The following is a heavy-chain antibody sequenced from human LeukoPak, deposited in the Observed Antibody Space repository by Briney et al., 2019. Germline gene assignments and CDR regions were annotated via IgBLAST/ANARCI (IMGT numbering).Heavy chain of an antibody. D-gene: IGHD2-2*01. CDR1: GGSFSGYY. V-gene: IGHV4-34*01. Sequence: SETLSLTCAVYGGSFSGYYWSWIRQPPGKGLEWIGEINHSGSTNYNPSLKSRVTISVDTSKNQFSLKLSSVTAADTAVYYCAMRVGYCSSTSCYGPFDYWGQGTLVTVSS. J-gene: IGHJ4*02. CDR3: AMRVGYCSSTSCYGPFDY. CDR2: INHSGST.